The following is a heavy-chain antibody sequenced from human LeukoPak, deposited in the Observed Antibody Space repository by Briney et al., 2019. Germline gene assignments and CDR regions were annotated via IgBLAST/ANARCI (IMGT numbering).Heavy chain of an antibody. V-gene: IGHV3-48*04. CDR2: ISSRSGTI. CDR3: ARDMSGSFYPTYFDY. Sequence: GGSLRLSCAASGFIFSSYSMNWVRQAPGKGLEWVSYISSRSGTIYYADSVRGRFIISRDNAKNSLYLQMNSLRAEDTAVYYCARDMSGSFYPTYFDYWGQGTLVTVSS. CDR1: GFIFSSYS. J-gene: IGHJ4*02. D-gene: IGHD1-26*01.